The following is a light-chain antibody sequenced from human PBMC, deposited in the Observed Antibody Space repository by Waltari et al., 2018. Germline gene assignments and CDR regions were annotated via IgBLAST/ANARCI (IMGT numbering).Light chain of an antibody. CDR1: QTVGAY. CDR2: HSS. Sequence: EYVLTQSPGTLSLSPGEGATLSCRASQTVGAYLAWYQQTPGQAPRLLLYHSSNRATGIPDRFSGSGSGTDFTLTITRLEPEDFAVYYCQQYRSAPYTFGQGTKLEIK. CDR3: QQYRSAPYT. J-gene: IGKJ2*01. V-gene: IGKV3-20*01.